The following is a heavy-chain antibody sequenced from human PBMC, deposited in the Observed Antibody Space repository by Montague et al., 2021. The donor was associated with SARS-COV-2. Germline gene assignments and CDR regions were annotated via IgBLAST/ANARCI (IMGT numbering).Heavy chain of an antibody. V-gene: IGHV4-34*01. CDR2: INHSGST. D-gene: IGHD2-15*01. J-gene: IGHJ6*02. CDR3: ARVSGCSGGSCYSEWYPHYYYGMDV. Sequence: SETLSLTCAVYGGSFSGYYWSWIRQPPGKGLEWIGEINHSGSTNYNPSLKSRVTISVDTSKNQFSLKLSSVTAADTAVYYCARVSGCSGGSCYSEWYPHYYYGMDVWGQGTTVTVSS. CDR1: GGSFSGYY.